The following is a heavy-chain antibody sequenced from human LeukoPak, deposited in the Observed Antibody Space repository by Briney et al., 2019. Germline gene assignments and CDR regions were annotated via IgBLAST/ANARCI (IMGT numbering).Heavy chain of an antibody. V-gene: IGHV3-23*01. CDR2: ISGSGGST. CDR1: GFXFSSYA. D-gene: IGHD3-10*01. CDR3: AKDLHYGSGSP. J-gene: IGHJ5*02. Sequence: GGSLRLXXAASGFXFSSYAMSWARQAPGKGLEWVSAISGSGGSTYYADSVKGRFTISRDNSKNTLYLQMNSLRAEDTAVYYCAKDLHYGSGSPWGQGTLVTVSS.